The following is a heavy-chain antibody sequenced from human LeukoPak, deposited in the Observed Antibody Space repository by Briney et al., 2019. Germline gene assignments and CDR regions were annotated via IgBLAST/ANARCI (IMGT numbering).Heavy chain of an antibody. CDR1: GFTFSSYG. Sequence: PGGSLRLSCAASGFTFSSYGMHWVRQAPGKGLEWVAFIRYDGSNKYCADSVKGRFTISRDNSKNTLYLQMNSLRAEDTAVYYCAKFPGPVVPAAIEGYWGQGTLVTVSS. CDR2: IRYDGSNK. D-gene: IGHD2-2*02. V-gene: IGHV3-30*02. CDR3: AKFPGPVVPAAIEGY. J-gene: IGHJ4*02.